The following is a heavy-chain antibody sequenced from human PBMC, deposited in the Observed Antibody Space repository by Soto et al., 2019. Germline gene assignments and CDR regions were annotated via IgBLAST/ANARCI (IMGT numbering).Heavy chain of an antibody. CDR3: ARQTVVPAARVNCFDY. CDR2: SIATSGAT. D-gene: IGHD2-2*01. CDR1: GFTFSSYA. V-gene: IGHV3-23*01. Sequence: EVQLLESGGGLVQPGGSLRLSCAASGFTFSSYAMSWVRQTPGKGLEWVSSIATSGATFYPDSVKGRFTISRDNSKNTLLLQMSSLRDEDTDLYYCARQTVVPAARVNCFDYWGQGTLVTVSS. J-gene: IGHJ4*02.